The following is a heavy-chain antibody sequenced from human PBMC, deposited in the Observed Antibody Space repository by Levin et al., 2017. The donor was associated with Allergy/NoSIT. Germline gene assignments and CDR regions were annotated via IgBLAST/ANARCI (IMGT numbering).Heavy chain of an antibody. CDR1: GFTFSSYA. CDR3: AKDDSGYDSWGGPFDY. CDR2: ISDSGGYT. D-gene: IGHD5-12*01. V-gene: IGHV3-23*01. Sequence: GGSLRLSCAASGFTFSSYAMRWVRQAPGKGLEWVSAISDSGGYTYHADSVKGRFTISRDNSKNTLYLQMNSLRAEDTAVYYCAKDDSGYDSWGGPFDYWGQGTLVTVSS. J-gene: IGHJ4*02.